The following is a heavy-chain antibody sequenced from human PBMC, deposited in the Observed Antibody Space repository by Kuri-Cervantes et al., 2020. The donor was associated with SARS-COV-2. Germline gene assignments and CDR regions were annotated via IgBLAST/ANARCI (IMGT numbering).Heavy chain of an antibody. CDR3: ARRESYGFYFDY. J-gene: IGHJ4*02. D-gene: IGHD3-16*02. CDR1: GYSFTSYW. CDR2: IYPCDSDT. V-gene: IGHV5-51*01. Sequence: GESLKISCKGSGYSFTSYWIGWVRQMPGKGLEWMGIIYPCDSDTRYSPSFQGQVPISADKSTSTAYLQWGSLKASDTAMYYCARRESYGFYFDYWGQGTLVTVSS.